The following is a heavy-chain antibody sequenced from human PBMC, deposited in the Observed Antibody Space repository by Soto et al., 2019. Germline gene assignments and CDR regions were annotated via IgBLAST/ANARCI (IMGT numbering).Heavy chain of an antibody. Sequence: PSETLSLTCTVSGGSISSSSYYWGWILHPPGKGLEWIGSIYYSGSTYYNPSLKSRVTISVDTSKNQFPLKLSSVTAADTAVYYCARQYPGGWLDWFEPWGQGTMVTVSS. CDR3: ARQYPGGWLDWFEP. CDR1: GGSISSSSYY. D-gene: IGHD5-18*01. J-gene: IGHJ5*02. CDR2: IYYSGST. V-gene: IGHV4-39*01.